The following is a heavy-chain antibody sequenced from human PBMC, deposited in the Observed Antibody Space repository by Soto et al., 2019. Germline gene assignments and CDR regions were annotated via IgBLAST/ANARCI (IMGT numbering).Heavy chain of an antibody. CDR2: IYSGGNS. Sequence: GGPLRLSCEASGLTVATNSFIWVRQAPGKGLEWVSVIYSGGNSYYADSARGRFSVSRDSSKNTLYLQISSLRAGDTAMYYCATSLSPVAGRPLHNWGQGTLVTVS. J-gene: IGHJ4*02. CDR3: ATSLSPVAGRPLHN. D-gene: IGHD6-19*01. V-gene: IGHV3-53*01. CDR1: GLTVATNS.